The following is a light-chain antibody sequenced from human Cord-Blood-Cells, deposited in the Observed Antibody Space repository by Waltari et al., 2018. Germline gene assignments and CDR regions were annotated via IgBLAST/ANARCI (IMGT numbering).Light chain of an antibody. CDR1: SSDVGSYNL. CDR3: CSYAGSSTWV. J-gene: IGLJ3*02. CDR2: EGS. V-gene: IGLV2-23*01. Sequence: QSALTQPAPVSGSPGPSIPISCTGTSSDVGSYNLVSWYQQHPGKAPKLMIYEGSKRPSGVSNRFSGSKSGNTASLTISGLQAEDEADYYCCSYAGSSTWVFGGGTKLTVL.